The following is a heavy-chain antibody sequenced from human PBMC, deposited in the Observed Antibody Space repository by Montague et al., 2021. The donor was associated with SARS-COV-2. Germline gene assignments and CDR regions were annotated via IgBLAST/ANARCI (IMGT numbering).Heavy chain of an antibody. V-gene: IGHV3-9*01. J-gene: IGHJ4*02. D-gene: IGHD2-2*02. Sequence: SLRLSCADSGFTFDDYAMHLVRQAPEKGLEWVPGISWNSGSIGYSDSVKGRFTISRDNAKNSLYLQMNSLRAEDTALYYCAKLGSYTDYWGQGTLVTVSS. CDR1: GFTFDDYA. CDR2: ISWNSGSI. CDR3: AKLGSYTDY.